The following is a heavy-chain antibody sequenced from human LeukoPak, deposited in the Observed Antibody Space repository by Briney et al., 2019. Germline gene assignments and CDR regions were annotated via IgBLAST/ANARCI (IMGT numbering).Heavy chain of an antibody. CDR3: ASPPDGEYYYYMDV. V-gene: IGHV3-21*01. CDR1: GFTFSSYS. D-gene: IGHD2-21*01. Sequence: GGSLRLSCAASGFTFSSYSMNWVRQAPGKGLEWVSSISSSSSYIYYADSVKGRFTISRDNAKNSLYLQMNSLRAEDTAVYYCASPPDGEYYYYMDVWGKGTTVTVSS. J-gene: IGHJ6*03. CDR2: ISSSSSYI.